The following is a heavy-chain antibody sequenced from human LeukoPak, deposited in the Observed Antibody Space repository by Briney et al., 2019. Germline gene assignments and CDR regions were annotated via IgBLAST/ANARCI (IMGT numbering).Heavy chain of an antibody. Sequence: GRSLRLSCAASGFTFDDYAMHWVRQAPGKGLEWVSGISWNSGSIGYADSVKGRFTISRDNARNSLYLQMNSLRAEDTALYYCAKVYSSSWSGPADYWGQGTLVTVSS. D-gene: IGHD6-13*01. CDR1: GFTFDDYA. J-gene: IGHJ4*02. CDR2: ISWNSGSI. V-gene: IGHV3-9*01. CDR3: AKVYSSSWSGPADY.